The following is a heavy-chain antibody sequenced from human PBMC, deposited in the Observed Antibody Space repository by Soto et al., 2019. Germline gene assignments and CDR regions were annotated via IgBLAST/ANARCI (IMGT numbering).Heavy chain of an antibody. D-gene: IGHD2-21*02. CDR1: GFTFSSYS. V-gene: IGHV3-48*02. CDR3: ARDPMYCGGDCYFLDY. Sequence: GGSLRLSCAASGFTFSSYSMNWVRQAPGKGLEWVSYISSSSSTIYYADSVKGRFTISRDNAKNSLYLQMNSLRDEDTAVYYCARDPMYCGGDCYFLDYWGQGTLVTVSS. J-gene: IGHJ4*02. CDR2: ISSSSSTI.